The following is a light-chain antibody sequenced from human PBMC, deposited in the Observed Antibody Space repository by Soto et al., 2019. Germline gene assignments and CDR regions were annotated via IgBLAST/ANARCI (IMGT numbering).Light chain of an antibody. V-gene: IGKV3-20*01. CDR3: QLYDNSLYT. J-gene: IGKJ2*01. CDR2: GAS. CDR1: QSVSSSY. Sequence: EIVLTQFPGMLSLSPGERAALTCRASQSVSSSYLAWYQQKPGQPPRLLIYGASSRAAGIPDRFSGGGSGTDFTLTISRLEPADFAVYYCQLYDNSLYTFGQGTKLDIK.